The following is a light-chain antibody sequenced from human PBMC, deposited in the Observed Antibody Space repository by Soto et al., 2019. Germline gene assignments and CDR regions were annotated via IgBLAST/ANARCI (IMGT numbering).Light chain of an antibody. CDR3: TSYTGTSTAYV. CDR1: SSDVGRYTY. J-gene: IGLJ1*01. V-gene: IGLV2-14*01. Sequence: QSALTQPASVSGSPGQSITISCAGTSSDVGRYTYVSWYQQHPGKAPKLIIYDVYNRPSGVSTRFSGSKSGNTASLTISGVQADDEADYYCTSYTGTSTAYVFGGGTKLTVL. CDR2: DVY.